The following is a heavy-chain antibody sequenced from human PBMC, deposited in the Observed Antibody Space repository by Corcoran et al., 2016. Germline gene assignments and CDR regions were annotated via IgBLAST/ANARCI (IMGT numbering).Heavy chain of an antibody. Sequence: QLQLQESGPGLVKPSETLSLTCTVSGGSISSSSYYWGWIRQPPGKGLEWIGSIYYSGSTYYNPSLKSRVTISVDTSKNQFSLKLSSVTAADTAVYYGARHRYRMTTVTNWGGDWFDPWGQGTLVTVSS. V-gene: IGHV4-39*01. D-gene: IGHD4-17*01. CDR3: ARHRYRMTTVTNWGGDWFDP. CDR2: IYYSGST. CDR1: GGSISSSSYY. J-gene: IGHJ5*02.